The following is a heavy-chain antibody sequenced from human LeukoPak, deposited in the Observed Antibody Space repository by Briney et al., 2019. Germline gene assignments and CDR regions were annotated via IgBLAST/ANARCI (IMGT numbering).Heavy chain of an antibody. CDR3: ARQHSNSRLSAEYFQH. CDR2: IYPGDSDT. V-gene: IGHV5-51*01. Sequence: GESLKISCKGFGYSFTSYWIGWVRQMPGKGLEWMGIIYPGDSDTRYSPSFQGQVTISADKSISTAYLQWSSLKVSDTAMYYCARQHSNSRLSAEYFQHWGQGTLVTVSS. D-gene: IGHD6-13*01. J-gene: IGHJ1*01. CDR1: GYSFTSYW.